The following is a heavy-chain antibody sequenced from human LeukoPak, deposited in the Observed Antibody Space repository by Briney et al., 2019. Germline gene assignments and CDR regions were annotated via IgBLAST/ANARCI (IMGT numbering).Heavy chain of an antibody. V-gene: IGHV1-69*05. J-gene: IGHJ3*02. D-gene: IGHD3-3*01. CDR2: IIPIFGTA. Sequence: GASVKVSCKASGGTFSSYAISGVRQAPGQGLDWMGGIIPIFGTANYAQKFQGRVTITTDESTSTAYMELSSLRSEDTAVYYCARVGVPHAFDIWGQGTMVTVSS. CDR3: ARVGVPHAFDI. CDR1: GGTFSSYA.